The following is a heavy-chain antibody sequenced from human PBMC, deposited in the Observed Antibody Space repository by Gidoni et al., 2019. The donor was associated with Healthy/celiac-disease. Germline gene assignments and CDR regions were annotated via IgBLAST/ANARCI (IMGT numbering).Heavy chain of an antibody. V-gene: IGHV4-34*01. J-gene: IGHJ6*02. CDR3: ARAEDYYGSGSYGGRYYYYGMDV. D-gene: IGHD3-10*01. CDR1: GGSFSGYY. Sequence: QVQLQPWGAGLVKPSETLSLTCAVYGGSFSGYYWSWIRQPPGKGLEWIGEINHSGSTNYNPSLKSRVTISVDTSKNQFSLKLSSVTAADTAVYYCARAEDYYGSGSYGGRYYYYGMDVWGQGTTVTVSS. CDR2: INHSGST.